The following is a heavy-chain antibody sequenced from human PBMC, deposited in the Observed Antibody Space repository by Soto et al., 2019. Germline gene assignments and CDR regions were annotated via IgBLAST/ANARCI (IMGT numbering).Heavy chain of an antibody. CDR1: GGSISSGGYY. CDR3: ASIPISDSSGYYYDYYFDY. Sequence: SETLSLTCTVSGGSISSGGYYWSWIRQHPGKGLEWIGYIYYSGNTYYNPSLKSRVTISVDTSKNQFSLNLSSVTAADTAVYYCASIPISDSSGYYYDYYFDYWGQGTLVTVSS. J-gene: IGHJ4*02. V-gene: IGHV4-31*03. D-gene: IGHD3-22*01. CDR2: IYYSGNT.